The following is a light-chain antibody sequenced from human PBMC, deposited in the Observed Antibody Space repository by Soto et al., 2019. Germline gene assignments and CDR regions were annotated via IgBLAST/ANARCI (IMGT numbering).Light chain of an antibody. CDR2: EVR. CDR3: SSYSSVRDPYV. V-gene: IGLV2-14*01. CDR1: TRDVGGSDY. J-gene: IGLJ1*01. Sequence: QSALTQPASVSGSPGQSITISCTGTTRDVGGSDYVSWYQQYPGEAPKLVIFEVRHRPSGISGRFSGSKSGNTASLSISGLQAEDEADYYCSSYSSVRDPYVFGTGTKLTVL.